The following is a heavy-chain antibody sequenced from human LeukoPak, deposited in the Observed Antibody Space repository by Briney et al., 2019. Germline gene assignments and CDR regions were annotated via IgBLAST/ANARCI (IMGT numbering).Heavy chain of an antibody. CDR2: IIPIFGTA. CDR3: ARDQYRQYQLLSANWFDP. Sequence: ASVKVSCKASGGTFSSYAISWVRQAPGQGLEWMGGIIPIFGTANYAQKFQGRVTITADESTSTAYMELSSLRSEDTAVYYCARDQYRQYQLLSANWFDPWGQGTLVTVSS. J-gene: IGHJ5*02. D-gene: IGHD2-2*01. V-gene: IGHV1-69*13. CDR1: GGTFSSYA.